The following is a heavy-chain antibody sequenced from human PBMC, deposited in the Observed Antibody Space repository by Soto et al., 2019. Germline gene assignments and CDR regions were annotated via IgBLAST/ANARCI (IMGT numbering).Heavy chain of an antibody. V-gene: IGHV1-69*01. CDR1: GGTFSSYA. CDR2: IIPIFGTA. D-gene: IGHD2-8*01. J-gene: IGHJ6*02. CDR3: ARLDCTNGVCYMGYYGMDV. Sequence: QVQLVQSGAEMKKPGSSVKVSCKASGGTFSSYAISWVRRAPGQGLEWMGGIIPIFGTAKYAQKFQGRVTITADESTSRAYMELSSLRSEDTAVYYCARLDCTNGVCYMGYYGMDVWGQGTTVTVCS.